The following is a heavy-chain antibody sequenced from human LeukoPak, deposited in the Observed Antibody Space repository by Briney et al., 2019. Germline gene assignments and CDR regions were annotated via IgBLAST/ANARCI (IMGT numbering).Heavy chain of an antibody. J-gene: IGHJ4*02. CDR1: GFTFDDYA. D-gene: IGHD6-13*01. Sequence: PGRSLRLSCAASGFTFDDYAMHWVRQAPGKGLEWVSGISWNSGSIGYADSVKGRFTISRDNAKNSLYLQMNSLRAEDTAVYYCARARGIAAAGTVPDYWGQGTLVTVSS. V-gene: IGHV3-9*01. CDR2: ISWNSGSI. CDR3: ARARGIAAAGTVPDY.